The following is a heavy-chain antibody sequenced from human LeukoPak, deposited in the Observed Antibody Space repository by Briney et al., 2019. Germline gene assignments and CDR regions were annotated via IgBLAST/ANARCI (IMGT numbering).Heavy chain of an antibody. Sequence: SETLSLTCAVYGGSFSGYYWSWIRQPPGKGLEWIGEINHSGSTNYNPSLKSRVTISVDTSKNQFSLKLSSVTAADTAVYYCASDSKDLPHYYDSSGYYFWGQGTLVTVSS. D-gene: IGHD3-22*01. V-gene: IGHV4-34*01. CDR1: GGSFSGYY. CDR2: INHSGST. CDR3: ASDSKDLPHYYDSSGYYF. J-gene: IGHJ4*02.